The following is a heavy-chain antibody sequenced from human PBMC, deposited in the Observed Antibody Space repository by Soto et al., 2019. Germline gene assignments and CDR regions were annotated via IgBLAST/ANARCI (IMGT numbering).Heavy chain of an antibody. J-gene: IGHJ6*02. D-gene: IGHD2-2*01. V-gene: IGHV1-46*01. Sequence: ASVKVSCKASGYIFSSHCIYWVRQAPGQGLQWMGIINPGGGRTSYAQKFQGRVTMTRDMSTSTVYMELTSLRYEDTAVYYCARDVSGPGASYVMDAWGQGTTVTVYS. CDR2: INPGGGRT. CDR3: ARDVSGPGASYVMDA. CDR1: GYIFSSHC.